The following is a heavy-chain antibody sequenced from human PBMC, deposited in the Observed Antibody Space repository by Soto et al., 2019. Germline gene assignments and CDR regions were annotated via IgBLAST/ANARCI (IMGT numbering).Heavy chain of an antibody. CDR1: VGTFTSYS. CDR2: IIPMSGTT. V-gene: IGHV1-69*12. Sequence: QVHLVQSGAEVKKPGSSVKVSCKDSVGTFTSYSFHWVRQAPGQGLEWMGGIIPMSGTTNYALKFQGRVTMTADVPTNTAHIELSSLRSEDTPIYYCARDNTGLDYWGQGTLVNVSS. D-gene: IGHD1-1*01. CDR3: ARDNTGLDY. J-gene: IGHJ4*02.